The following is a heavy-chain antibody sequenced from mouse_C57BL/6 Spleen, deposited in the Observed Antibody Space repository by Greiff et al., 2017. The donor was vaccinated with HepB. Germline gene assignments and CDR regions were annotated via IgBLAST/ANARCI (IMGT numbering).Heavy chain of an antibody. D-gene: IGHD2-14*01. Sequence: VQGVESGAELVKPGASVKISCKASGYAFSSYWMNWVKQRPGKGLEWIGQIYPGDGDTNYNGKFKGKATLTADKSSSTAYMQLSSLTSEDSAVYFCARQGYVYAMDYWGQGTSVTVSS. J-gene: IGHJ4*01. V-gene: IGHV1-80*01. CDR3: ARQGYVYAMDY. CDR2: IYPGDGDT. CDR1: GYAFSSYW.